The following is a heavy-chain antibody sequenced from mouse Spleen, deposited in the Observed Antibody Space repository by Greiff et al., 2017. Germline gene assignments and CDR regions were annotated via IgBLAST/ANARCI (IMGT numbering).Heavy chain of an antibody. J-gene: IGHJ2*01. CDR1: GYSFTGYY. V-gene: IGHV1-42*01. CDR2: INPSTGGT. D-gene: IGHD4-1*01. Sequence: EVQLQESGPELVKPGASVKISCKASGYSFTGYYMNWVKQSPEKSLEWIGEINPSTGGTTYNQKFKAKATLTVDKSSSTAYMQLKSLTSEDSAVYYCARELGRDDYWGQGTTLTVSS. CDR3: ARELGRDDY.